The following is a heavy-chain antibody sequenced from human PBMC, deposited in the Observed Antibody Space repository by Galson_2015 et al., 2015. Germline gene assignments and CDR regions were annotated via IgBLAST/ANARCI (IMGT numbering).Heavy chain of an antibody. CDR3: AREGDFWSGSSFRTMSYYYYGMDV. CDR1: GGAFSSYA. J-gene: IGHJ6*02. Sequence: SVKVSCKASGGAFSSYAISWVRQAPGQGLEWMGGIIPIFGTANYAQKFQGRVTITADESTSTAYMELSSLRSEDTAVYYCAREGDFWSGSSFRTMSYYYYGMDVWGQGTTVTVSS. D-gene: IGHD3-3*01. V-gene: IGHV1-69*13. CDR2: IIPIFGTA.